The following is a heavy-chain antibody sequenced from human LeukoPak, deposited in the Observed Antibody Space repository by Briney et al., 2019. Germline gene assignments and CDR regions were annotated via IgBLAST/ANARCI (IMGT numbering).Heavy chain of an antibody. D-gene: IGHD5-18*01. Sequence: GGSLRLSCAASGFIVSNNYMSWVRQAPGKGLEWVSSLISSGATTYYADSVKGRFTISRDNSKNTVHLQMDSLRAEDSAVYYCAKNAGYSYGLYYFDYWGQGTLVTVSS. CDR3: AKNAGYSYGLYYFDY. V-gene: IGHV3-23*01. J-gene: IGHJ4*02. CDR2: LISSGATT. CDR1: GFIVSNNY.